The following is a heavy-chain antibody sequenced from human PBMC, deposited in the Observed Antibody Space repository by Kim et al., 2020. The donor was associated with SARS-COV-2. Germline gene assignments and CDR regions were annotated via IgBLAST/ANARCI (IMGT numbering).Heavy chain of an antibody. Sequence: YADPVKGRFTISRDNSKNTLYLQMDSLRPEDTAVYYCAKRSGSYYFFDYWGQGTLVTVSS. CDR3: AKRSGSYYFFDY. J-gene: IGHJ4*02. D-gene: IGHD1-26*01. V-gene: IGHV3-30*02.